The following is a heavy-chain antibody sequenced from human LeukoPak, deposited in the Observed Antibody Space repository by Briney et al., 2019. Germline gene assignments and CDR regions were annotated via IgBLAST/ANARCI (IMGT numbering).Heavy chain of an antibody. V-gene: IGHV3-13*01. J-gene: IGHJ4*02. D-gene: IGHD5-24*01. Sequence: GGPLRLSCAASGFTFNSYDMHWVRQVTGKGLEWVSTIGTAGDTYYPDSVKGRFTISRENAKYSLYLQMNSLRAEDTAVYYCARGPYNYGYFDCWGQGTLVTVSS. CDR2: IGTAGDT. CDR1: GFTFNSYD. CDR3: ARGPYNYGYFDC.